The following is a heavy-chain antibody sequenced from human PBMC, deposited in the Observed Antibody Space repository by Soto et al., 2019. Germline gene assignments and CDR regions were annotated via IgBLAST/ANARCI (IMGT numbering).Heavy chain of an antibody. CDR1: GGSISGSY. CDR3: AKSVAVPGAHIDY. CDR2: VYYTGST. J-gene: IGHJ4*02. D-gene: IGHD6-19*01. V-gene: IGHV4-59*01. Sequence: LSLTCSVSGGSISGSYWSWIRQSPGKGLEWLGYVYYTGSTNYSPSLRSRVSISVDTSKNEFSLRLSSVTAADTAVYFCAKSVAVPGAHIDYWGQGTQVTVSS.